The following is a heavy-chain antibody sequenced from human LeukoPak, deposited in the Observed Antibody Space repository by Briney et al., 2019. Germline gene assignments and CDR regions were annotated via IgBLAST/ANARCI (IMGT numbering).Heavy chain of an antibody. V-gene: IGHV4-34*01. CDR1: GGSFSGYY. CDR3: ARVDCSGNSCWELDY. D-gene: IGHD2-2*01. J-gene: IGHJ4*02. CDR2: INHSGST. Sequence: SETLSLTCAVYGGSFSGYYWSWIRQPPGKGLEWIGEINHSGSTNYNPSLKSRVTISVDTSKNQFSLKLSSVTAADTAVYYCARVDCSGNSCWELDYWGQGTLVTVSS.